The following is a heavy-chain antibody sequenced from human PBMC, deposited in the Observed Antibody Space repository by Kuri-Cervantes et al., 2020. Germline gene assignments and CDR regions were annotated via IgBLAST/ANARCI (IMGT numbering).Heavy chain of an antibody. V-gene: IGHV1-46*01. CDR3: ARDKPEYYYDPYGHAFDI. CDR2: INPSGGST. CDR1: GYTFTSYD. D-gene: IGHD3-22*01. J-gene: IGHJ3*02. Sequence: ASVKVSCKASGYTFTSYDINWVRQATGQGLEWMGVINPSGGSTTYAQKFQGRLTMTRDTSTSTAYMELRSLRSDDTAVYYCARDKPEYYYDPYGHAFDIWGQGTMVTVSS.